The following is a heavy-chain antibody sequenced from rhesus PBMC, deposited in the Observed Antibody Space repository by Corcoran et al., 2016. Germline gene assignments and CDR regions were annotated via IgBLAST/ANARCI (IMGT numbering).Heavy chain of an antibody. CDR3: ARENGFDY. J-gene: IGHJ4*01. V-gene: IGHV4-160*01. CDR1: GGSIRGYW. Sequence: QLQLQESGPGLRKPSETLSLTCAVSGGSIRGYWWRWIRQPPGKGLEWIGRIDSSGSTDYNPSLKSRVTISRDTSKNQFSLKLSSVTAADTAVYYCARENGFDYWGQGVLVTVSS. CDR2: IDSSGST.